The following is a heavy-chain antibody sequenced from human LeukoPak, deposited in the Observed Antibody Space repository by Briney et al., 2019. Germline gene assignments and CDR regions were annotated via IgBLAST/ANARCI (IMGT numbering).Heavy chain of an antibody. CDR3: AREELAPQSRYFDY. CDR1: GFTFSSYA. V-gene: IGHV3-30-3*01. Sequence: PGRSLRLSCAASGFTFSSYAMHWVPQAPGKGLEWVAVISYDGSNKYYADSVKGRFTISRDNSKNTLYLQMNSLRAEDTAVYYCAREELAPQSRYFDYWGQGTLVTVSS. D-gene: IGHD5-24*01. J-gene: IGHJ4*02. CDR2: ISYDGSNK.